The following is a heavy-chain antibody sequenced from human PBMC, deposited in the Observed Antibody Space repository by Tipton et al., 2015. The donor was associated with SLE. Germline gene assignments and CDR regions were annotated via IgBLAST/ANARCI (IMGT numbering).Heavy chain of an antibody. D-gene: IGHD3-10*01. Sequence: TLSLTCGVSGVSFRGYYWSWIRQPPGKGLEWIGDIYYSGSTNYKPSLKSRITISLDTSKNQFSLKLSSVTAADTAVYFCASSGNLFVDAPEYFQHWGQGTLVIVSS. CDR1: GVSFRGYY. J-gene: IGHJ1*01. CDR2: IYYSGST. V-gene: IGHV4-59*07. CDR3: ASSGNLFVDAPEYFQH.